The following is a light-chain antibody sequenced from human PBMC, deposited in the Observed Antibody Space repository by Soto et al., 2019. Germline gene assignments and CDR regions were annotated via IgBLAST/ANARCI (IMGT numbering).Light chain of an antibody. V-gene: IGKV3-20*01. Sequence: VVTHSPGTLSLSPGHRATLSCRASESISRDYLAWYQQRLGQAPRLLIYGASSGATGIPDRFSGSGSGTDFTLTISRLEPEDLAIYYCQQYGGVPYTFGQGP. CDR2: GAS. CDR1: ESISRDY. CDR3: QQYGGVPYT. J-gene: IGKJ2*01.